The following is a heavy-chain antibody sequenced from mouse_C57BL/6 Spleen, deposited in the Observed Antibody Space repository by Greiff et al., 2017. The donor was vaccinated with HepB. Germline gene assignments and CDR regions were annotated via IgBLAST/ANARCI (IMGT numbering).Heavy chain of an antibody. D-gene: IGHD2-10*02. CDR3: ARHEEGYDNAWACFAY. J-gene: IGHJ3*01. V-gene: IGHV1-62-2*01. Sequence: QVQLQQSGAELVKPGASVKLSCKASGYTFTEYTIHWVKQRSGQGLEWIGWFYPGSGSIKYNEKFKDKATLTADKYSSTVYMGLSRLTSEDSAVYFCARHEEGYDNAWACFAYWGEGTLGTVSA. CDR2: FYPGSGSI. CDR1: GYTFTEYT.